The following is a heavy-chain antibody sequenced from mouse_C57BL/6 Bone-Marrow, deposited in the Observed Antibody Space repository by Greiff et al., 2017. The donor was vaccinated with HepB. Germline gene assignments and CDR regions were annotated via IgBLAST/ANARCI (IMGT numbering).Heavy chain of an antibody. CDR3: TRSLSTMITKAWFAY. Sequence: VHVKQSGTVLARPGASVKMSCKTSGYTFTSYWMHWVKQRPGQGLEWIGAIYPGNSDTSYNQKFKGKAKLTAVTSASTAYMELSSLTNEDSAVYYCTRSLSTMITKAWFAYWGQGTLVTVSA. V-gene: IGHV1-5*01. D-gene: IGHD2-4*01. CDR1: GYTFTSYW. CDR2: IYPGNSDT. J-gene: IGHJ3*01.